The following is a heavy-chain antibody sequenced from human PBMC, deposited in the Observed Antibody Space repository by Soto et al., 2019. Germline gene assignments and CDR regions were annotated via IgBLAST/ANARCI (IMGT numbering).Heavy chain of an antibody. CDR1: GFTFSSYW. Sequence: SGGSLRLSCAASGFTFSSYWMHWVRQAPGKGLEWVAVISYDGSNKYYADSVKGRFTISRDNSKNTLYLHMSSLRAEDTALYYCATDFFFHTTKQYGQYTVPNYYALDVWGQGTTVTVSS. J-gene: IGHJ6*02. CDR2: ISYDGSNK. D-gene: IGHD4-4*01. CDR3: ATDFFFHTTKQYGQYTVPNYYALDV. V-gene: IGHV3-30*03.